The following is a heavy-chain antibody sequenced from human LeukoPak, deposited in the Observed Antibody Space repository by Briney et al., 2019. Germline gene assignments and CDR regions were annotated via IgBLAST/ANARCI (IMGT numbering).Heavy chain of an antibody. CDR3: ARVKRGVTVLPTDY. V-gene: IGHV4-34*01. D-gene: IGHD2-8*01. CDR1: GGSFSGYY. Sequence: SETLSLTCAVYGGSFSGYYWSWIRQPPGKGLEWIGEINHSGSTNYNPSLKSRVTISVDTSKNQFSLKLSSVTAADTAVYYCARVKRGVTVLPTDYWGQGTLVTVSS. J-gene: IGHJ4*02. CDR2: INHSGST.